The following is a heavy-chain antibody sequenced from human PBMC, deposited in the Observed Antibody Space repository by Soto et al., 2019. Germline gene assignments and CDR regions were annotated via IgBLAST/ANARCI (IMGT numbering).Heavy chain of an antibody. CDR2: ISAYNGNT. V-gene: IGHV1-18*01. J-gene: IGHJ6*03. CDR3: ARDPAPTYYYGSGSGNYYYYYMDA. D-gene: IGHD3-10*01. CDR1: GYTFTSYG. Sequence: ASVKVSCKASGYTFTSYGISWVRQAPGQGLEWMGWISAYNGNTNYAQKLQGRVTMTTDTSTSTAYMELRSLRSDDTAVYYCARDPAPTYYYGSGSGNYYYYYMDAWGKGTPSPLSS.